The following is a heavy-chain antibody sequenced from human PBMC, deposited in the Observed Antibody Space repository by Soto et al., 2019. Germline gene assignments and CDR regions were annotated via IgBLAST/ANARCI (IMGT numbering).Heavy chain of an antibody. Sequence: QVQLQESGPGLVKPSQTLSLTCTVSGGSISSGGYYWSWIRQHPGKGLAWIGYIHYSGSTYYNPSLMSRVTISVDTSKNQFSLKLSSVTAADTAVYYCARGFRVRGMAWFDPWGQGTLVTVSS. D-gene: IGHD3-10*01. CDR2: IHYSGST. V-gene: IGHV4-31*03. CDR1: GGSISSGGYY. J-gene: IGHJ5*02. CDR3: ARGFRVRGMAWFDP.